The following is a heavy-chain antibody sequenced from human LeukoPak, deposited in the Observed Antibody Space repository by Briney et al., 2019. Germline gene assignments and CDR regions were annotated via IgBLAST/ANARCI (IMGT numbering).Heavy chain of an antibody. CDR3: AKTLAVAGTGAFYY. J-gene: IGHJ4*02. CDR1: GFTFDDYA. D-gene: IGHD6-19*01. CDR2: ISWNSGSI. V-gene: IGHV3-9*01. Sequence: GGSLRLSCAASGFTFDDYAMHWVRQAPGKGLEWVSGISWNSGSIGYADSVKGRFTISRDNAKNSLYLQMNSLRAEDTALYYCAKTLAVAGTGAFYYWGQGTLVTVSS.